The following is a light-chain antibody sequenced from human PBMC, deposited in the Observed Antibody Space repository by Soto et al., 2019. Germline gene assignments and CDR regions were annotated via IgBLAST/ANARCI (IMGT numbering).Light chain of an antibody. CDR2: GAS. V-gene: IGKV3-20*01. CDR3: QQYSGSSLT. J-gene: IGKJ4*01. Sequence: IVLTQSPGTLSLSPGERATLSCRASQSISTNYLAWYQQNPGQAPRLLIYGASNRASGTPDRFRGSGSGTDFSLTISRLEPEDFAVYYCQQYSGSSLTFGGGTKVEIK. CDR1: QSISTNY.